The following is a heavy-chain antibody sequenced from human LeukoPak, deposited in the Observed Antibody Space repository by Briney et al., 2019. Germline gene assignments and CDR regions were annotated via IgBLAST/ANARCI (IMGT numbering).Heavy chain of an antibody. J-gene: IGHJ4*02. D-gene: IGHD4-17*01. CDR3: VGGYGDYDLGDY. CDR2: ISSSSSYI. Sequence: GGALRLSCAASGFTFSSHSMNWVRQAPAQALEWVSSISSSSSYIYYADSVKGRFTISRDNAKNSLYLQMNSLRAEDTAVYYCVGGYGDYDLGDYWGQGTLVTVSS. V-gene: IGHV3-21*01. CDR1: GFTFSSHS.